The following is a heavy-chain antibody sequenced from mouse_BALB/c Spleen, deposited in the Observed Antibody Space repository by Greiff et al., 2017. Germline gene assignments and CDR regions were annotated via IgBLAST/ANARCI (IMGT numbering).Heavy chain of an antibody. V-gene: IGHV1S135*01. J-gene: IGHJ4*01. CDR3: ARRGLRLQAMDY. Sequence: VQLQQSGAELVRPGSSVKISCKASGYSFTGYNMNWVKQSNGKSLEWIGNIDPYYGGTSYNQKFKGKATLTVDKSSSTAYMQLKSLTSEDSAVYYCARRGLRLQAMDYWGQGTSVTVSS. D-gene: IGHD1-2*01. CDR1: GYSFTGYN. CDR2: IDPYYGGT.